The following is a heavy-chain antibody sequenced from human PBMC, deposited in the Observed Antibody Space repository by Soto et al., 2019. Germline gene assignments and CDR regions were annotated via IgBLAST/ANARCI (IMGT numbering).Heavy chain of an antibody. V-gene: IGHV1-18*01. CDR3: AREWNDCSTGMCYVSYYYHGMDV. CDR1: GYTFTNYG. J-gene: IGHJ6*02. D-gene: IGHD2-2*01. Sequence: QVQLVQSGAEVKEPGASVRVSCETSGYTFTNYGISWLRQAPGQGLEWMGWISVYNGKTKYAQKFQGRVTMTTNTSTNTGYMELRSLRSADTAVYYCAREWNDCSTGMCYVSYYYHGMDVWGQGTTVTVSS. CDR2: ISVYNGKT.